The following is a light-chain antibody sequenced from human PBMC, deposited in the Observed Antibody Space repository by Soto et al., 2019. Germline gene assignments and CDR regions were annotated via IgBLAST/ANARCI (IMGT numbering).Light chain of an antibody. Sequence: QCVLTQPPSASAAVGQKITISCSGGWYNIGRNEVSWYRQVPRTAPELLIYDVNKRPSEIPDRFSGSRSGTSATLGITGLQPGDEAQYYCGVWESTLRTYLFGTGTKLTV. CDR2: DVN. CDR1: WYNIGRNE. V-gene: IGLV1-51*01. J-gene: IGLJ1*01. CDR3: GVWESTLRTYL.